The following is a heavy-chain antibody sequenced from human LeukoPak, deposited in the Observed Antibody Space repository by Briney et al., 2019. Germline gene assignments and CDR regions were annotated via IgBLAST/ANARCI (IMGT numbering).Heavy chain of an antibody. CDR2: IYYSGST. J-gene: IGHJ5*02. CDR1: GGSISSYY. D-gene: IGHD3-16*01. CDR3: ARVGVRKGWFDP. Sequence: SETLSLTCTVSGGSISSYYWSWIRQPPGKGLEWIGYIYYSGSTNYNPSLKSRVTISVDTSKNQFSLKLSSVTAADTAVYYCARVGVRKGWFDPWGQGTLVTVSS. V-gene: IGHV4-59*08.